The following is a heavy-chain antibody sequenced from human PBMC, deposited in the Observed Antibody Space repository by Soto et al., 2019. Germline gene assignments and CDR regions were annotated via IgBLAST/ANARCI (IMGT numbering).Heavy chain of an antibody. CDR2: IYYSGST. D-gene: IGHD3-16*01. CDR1: GGSISSGGYY. J-gene: IGHJ6*02. Sequence: QVQLQESGPGLVKPSQTLSLTCTVSGGSISSGGYYWSWIRQHPGKGLEWIGYIYYSGSTYYNPSLKSRVTITVDPSKNQFSLKPSSVTAADTAGYYCARDGPPITVRGMDVWGQGTTVTVSS. CDR3: ARDGPPITVRGMDV. V-gene: IGHV4-31*03.